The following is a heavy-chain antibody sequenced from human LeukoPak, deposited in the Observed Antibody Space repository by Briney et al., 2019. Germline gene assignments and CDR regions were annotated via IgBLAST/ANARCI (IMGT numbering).Heavy chain of an antibody. Sequence: SETLSLNCTVSGGSFSGFYWTWIRQFPGKGLEWIGEMNDRGTTNRNPSLRSRVTMSVDPSQNQFSLTLNSVTAADTAVYFCARHHRAYYYMDVWGKGTTVTVSS. J-gene: IGHJ6*03. CDR3: ARHHRAYYYMDV. V-gene: IGHV4-34*01. CDR2: MNDRGTT. CDR1: GGSFSGFY.